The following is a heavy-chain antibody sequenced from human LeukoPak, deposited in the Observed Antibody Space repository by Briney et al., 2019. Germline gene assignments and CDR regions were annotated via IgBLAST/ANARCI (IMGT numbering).Heavy chain of an antibody. D-gene: IGHD2-15*01. CDR3: ARDPGYCSGGNCSYYYYHYMDV. V-gene: IGHV3-33*08. J-gene: IGHJ6*03. Sequence: GGSLRLSCAASGFTFSSYSMNWVRQAPGKGLDWVAFIYYDGSNKYYADSVKGRFTISRDNAKNSLYLQMNSLRAEDTAVYYCARDPGYCSGGNCSYYYYHYMDVWGKGTTVTVSS. CDR2: IYYDGSNK. CDR1: GFTFSSYS.